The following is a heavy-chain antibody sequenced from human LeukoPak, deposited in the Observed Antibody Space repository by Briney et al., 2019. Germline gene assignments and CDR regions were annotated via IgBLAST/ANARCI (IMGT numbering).Heavy chain of an antibody. V-gene: IGHV4-4*09. CDR3: AGNSGWYVYNY. D-gene: IGHD6-19*01. J-gene: IGHJ4*02. Sequence: SETLSLTCTVSGGSISSYYWSWIRQPPGKGLEWIGHIHTRGSTNYNPSLKSRVTISVDTSKNQFSLKLSSVTAADTAVYYCAGNSGWYVYNYWGQGTLVSVSS. CDR1: GGSISSYY. CDR2: IHTRGST.